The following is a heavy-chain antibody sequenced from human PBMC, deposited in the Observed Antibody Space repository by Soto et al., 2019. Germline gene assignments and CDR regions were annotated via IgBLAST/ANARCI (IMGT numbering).Heavy chain of an antibody. CDR2: LYYSGST. Sequence: QVQLQESGPGLVKPSETLSLTCTVSGGSISSYYWSWIRQPPGKGLEWIGYLYYSGSTNYNPSLKSRVTISVDTSKNQFSLKLSSVTAADTAVYYCAREPYSGYDGGWFDPWGQGTLVTVSS. D-gene: IGHD5-12*01. CDR1: GGSISSYY. CDR3: AREPYSGYDGGWFDP. V-gene: IGHV4-59*01. J-gene: IGHJ5*02.